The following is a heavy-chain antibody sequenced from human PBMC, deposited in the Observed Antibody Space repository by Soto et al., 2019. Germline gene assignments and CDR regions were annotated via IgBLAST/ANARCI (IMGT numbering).Heavy chain of an antibody. CDR3: ARSWDSYGDYGDFDY. V-gene: IGHV1-69*13. J-gene: IGHJ4*02. Sequence: ASVKVSCKASGGTFSSYAISWVRQAPGQGLEWTGGIIPIFGTANYAQKFQGRVTITADESTSTAYMELSSLRSEDTAVYYCARSWDSYGDYGDFDYWGQGTLVTVSS. CDR2: IIPIFGTA. CDR1: GGTFSSYA. D-gene: IGHD4-17*01.